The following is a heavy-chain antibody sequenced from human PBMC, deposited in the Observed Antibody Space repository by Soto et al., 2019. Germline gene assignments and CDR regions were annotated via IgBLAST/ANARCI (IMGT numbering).Heavy chain of an antibody. D-gene: IGHD5-18*01. V-gene: IGHV1-18*01. CDR2: ISPYNGNT. Sequence: QVQLVQSGAEVKKPGASVKVACRASGYTFTSYGISWVRQAPGQGLEWMGWISPYNGNTNYAQKLQGRVTMTTDTCTSTGYMELRSLRSDDTAVYYCARGRGDTAISLFDYWGQGTLVTVSS. CDR3: ARGRGDTAISLFDY. CDR1: GYTFTSYG. J-gene: IGHJ4*02.